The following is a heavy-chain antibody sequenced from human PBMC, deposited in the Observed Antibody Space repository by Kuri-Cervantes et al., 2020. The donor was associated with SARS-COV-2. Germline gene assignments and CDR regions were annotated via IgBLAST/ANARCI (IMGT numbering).Heavy chain of an antibody. J-gene: IGHJ4*02. CDR1: GGSISSYY. D-gene: IGHD4-11*01. V-gene: IGHV4-59*01. CDR3: ARGGGYSNLGYYLDY. CDR2: IHYSGST. Sequence: SETRSLTCTVSGGSISSYYWSWIRQPPGKGLEWIGYIHYSGSTNYNPSLKSRVTISVDTSKNQCSLKLSSVTAADTAVYYCARGGGYSNLGYYLDYWGQGTLVTVSS.